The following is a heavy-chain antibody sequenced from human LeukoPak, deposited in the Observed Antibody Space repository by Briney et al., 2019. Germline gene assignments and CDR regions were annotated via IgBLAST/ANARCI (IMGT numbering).Heavy chain of an antibody. V-gene: IGHV4-31*03. D-gene: IGHD3-10*02. CDR1: GGSISSGGYF. J-gene: IGHJ6*03. CDR2: ISYSGST. Sequence: NPSQTLSLTCTVSGGSISSGGYFWTWIRQHPGKGLEWIGSISYSGSTYYNPSLKSRVAISVDSSKNQFSLKLSSVTAADTAVYYCARAGKPYVRASRYYYMDVWGKGTTVTVSS. CDR3: ARAGKPYVRASRYYYMDV.